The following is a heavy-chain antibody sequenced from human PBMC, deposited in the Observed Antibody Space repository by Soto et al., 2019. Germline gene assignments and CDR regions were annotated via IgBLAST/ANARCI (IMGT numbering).Heavy chain of an antibody. CDR3: ARDVDTAMALDY. V-gene: IGHV4-59*01. CDR2: IYYSGST. CDR1: GGSISSYY. D-gene: IGHD5-18*01. J-gene: IGHJ4*02. Sequence: QVQLQESGPGLVKPSETLSLTCTVSGGSISSYYWSWIRQPPGKGLEWIGYIYYSGSTNYNPSLKGRVTISVDTSKNQFSLKLSSVTAADTAVYYCARDVDTAMALDYWGQGTLVTVSS.